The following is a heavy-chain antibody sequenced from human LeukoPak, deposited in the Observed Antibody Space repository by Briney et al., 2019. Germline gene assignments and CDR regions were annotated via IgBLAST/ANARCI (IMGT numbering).Heavy chain of an antibody. CDR3: AKRADGCSGVSCYYYYMDV. Sequence: GGSLRLSCAASGFTFSNYAMNWVRQAPGKGLEWVSTICGVGDSTYYAESVKGRFTMSRDNSKNTVYLQMNSLRVEDTAIYYCAKRADGCSGVSCYYYYMDVWGKGTTVTVSS. CDR1: GFTFSNYA. D-gene: IGHD2-15*01. J-gene: IGHJ6*03. V-gene: IGHV3-23*01. CDR2: ICGVGDST.